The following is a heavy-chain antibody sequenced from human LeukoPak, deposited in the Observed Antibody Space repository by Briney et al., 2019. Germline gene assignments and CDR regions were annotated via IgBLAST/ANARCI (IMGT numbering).Heavy chain of an antibody. V-gene: IGHV3-53*01. CDR3: ALSSGWFHAYFDY. D-gene: IGHD6-19*01. CDR2: IYSGGST. CDR1: GFTVSSNY. Sequence: QPGGSLRLSCAASGFTVSSNYMSWVRRAPGKGLEWVSVIYSGGSTYYADSVKGRFTISRDNSKNTLYLQMNSLRAEDTAVYYCALSSGWFHAYFDYWGQGTLVTVSS. J-gene: IGHJ4*02.